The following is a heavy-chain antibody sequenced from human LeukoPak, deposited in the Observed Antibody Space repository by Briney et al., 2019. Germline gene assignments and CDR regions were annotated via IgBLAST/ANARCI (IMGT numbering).Heavy chain of an antibody. J-gene: IGHJ4*02. D-gene: IGHD3-9*01. Sequence: PGGSLRLSCVASGFTFSSDAMSWVRQAPGKGLERVSVISGSGGRTYYADSVKGRFTISRDSSNNTLYLQMDSLRADDTAVYYCANTDILTGYSDYWGQGTLVTVSS. CDR3: ANTDILTGYSDY. CDR2: ISGSGGRT. CDR1: GFTFSSDA. V-gene: IGHV3-23*01.